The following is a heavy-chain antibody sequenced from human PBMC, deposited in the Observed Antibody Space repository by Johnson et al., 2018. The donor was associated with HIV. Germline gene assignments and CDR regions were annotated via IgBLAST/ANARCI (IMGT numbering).Heavy chain of an antibody. CDR2: ASYDGDNK. V-gene: IGHV3-30*18. D-gene: IGHD6-13*01. CDR3: AKDKGSSINSDAFDI. Sequence: QVQLVESGGGVVQPGKSLRLSCAASHFTFGAYAIHWVRLAPGKGLEWVAVASYDGDNKYYADSVKGRFTISRDNSKNSLYLQMNSLRTEDTALYYCAKDKGSSINSDAFDIWGQGTMVTVSS. CDR1: HFTFGAYA. J-gene: IGHJ3*02.